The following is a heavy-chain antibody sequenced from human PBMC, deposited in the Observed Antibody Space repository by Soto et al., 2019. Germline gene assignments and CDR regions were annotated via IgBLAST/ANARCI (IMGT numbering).Heavy chain of an antibody. CDR1: GFTFTDYY. V-gene: IGHV3-11*03. D-gene: IGHD3-22*01. J-gene: IGHJ1*01. CDR2: ISSTGSYT. Sequence: GGSLRLSCAASGFTFTDYYMSWIRQAPGKGLEWLSYISSTGSYTNYADSVRGRFTISRDNANNSLYLQMNSLRAEDSAVYYCAVGGSGSRAYFQHWGQGTLVTSPQ. CDR3: AVGGSGSRAYFQH.